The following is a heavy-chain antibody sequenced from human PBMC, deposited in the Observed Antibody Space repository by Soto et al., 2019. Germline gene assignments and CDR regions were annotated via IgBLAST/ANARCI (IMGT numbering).Heavy chain of an antibody. J-gene: IGHJ5*02. V-gene: IGHV4-59*08. D-gene: IGHD2-2*02. CDR3: ARHLNSGAAINFAGWCGP. Sequence: SETLSLTCTVSGGSISSYYWSWIRQPPGKGLEWIGYIYYSGSTNYNPSLKSRVTISVDTSKNQFSLKLSSVTAADTAVYYCARHLNSGAAINFAGWCGPWGQVTLVTVSS. CDR1: GGSISSYY. CDR2: IYYSGST.